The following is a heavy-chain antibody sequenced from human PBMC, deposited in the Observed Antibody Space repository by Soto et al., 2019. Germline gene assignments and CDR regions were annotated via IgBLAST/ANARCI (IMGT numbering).Heavy chain of an antibody. J-gene: IGHJ3*02. V-gene: IGHV1-3*01. Sequence: ASVKGSCKASGDTFSSYAISWVRQAPGQRLEWMGWINAIYGTTKYSQKFQGRVTITRDTSASTAYMELSSLRSEDTAVYYCARVPGAFDIWGQGTMVTVSS. CDR1: GDTFSSYA. CDR3: ARVPGAFDI. CDR2: INAIYGTT.